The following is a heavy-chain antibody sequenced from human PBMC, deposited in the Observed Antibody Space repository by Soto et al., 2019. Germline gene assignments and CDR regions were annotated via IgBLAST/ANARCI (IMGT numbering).Heavy chain of an antibody. V-gene: IGHV1-3*01. D-gene: IGHD3-22*01. CDR1: GYTFTSYA. Sequence: QVQLVQSGAEVKKPGASVKVSCKASGYTFTSYAMHWVRQAPGQRLEWMGWINAGNGNTKYSQKFQVRGTITRDTSASTAYMELSSLRSEDTAVYYCARAPHYYDSSGGGFDYWGQGTLVTVSS. J-gene: IGHJ4*02. CDR2: INAGNGNT. CDR3: ARAPHYYDSSGGGFDY.